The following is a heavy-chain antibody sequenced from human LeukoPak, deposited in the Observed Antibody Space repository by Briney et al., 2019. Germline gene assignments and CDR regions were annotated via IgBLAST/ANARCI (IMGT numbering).Heavy chain of an antibody. V-gene: IGHV3-33*01. CDR1: GFTFSSYG. J-gene: IGHJ4*02. Sequence: GGSLGLSCAASGFTFSSYGMHWVRQAPGKGLEWVAVIWYDGSNKYYADSVKGRFTISRDNSKNTLYLQMNSLRAEDTAVYYCARENFWSGYFDYWGQGTLVTVSS. CDR3: ARENFWSGYFDY. CDR2: IWYDGSNK. D-gene: IGHD3-3*01.